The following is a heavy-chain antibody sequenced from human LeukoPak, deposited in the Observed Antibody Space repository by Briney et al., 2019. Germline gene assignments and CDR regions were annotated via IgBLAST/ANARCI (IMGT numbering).Heavy chain of an antibody. Sequence: GGSLRLSCAASGFTFSSYAMSWVRQAPGKGLEWVSAISGSGGSTYYADSVKGRFTISRDNSKNTLYLQVNSLRAEDTAVYYCAKDPEYSYGYESDYWGQGTLVTVSS. CDR2: ISGSGGST. CDR3: AKDPEYSYGYESDY. V-gene: IGHV3-23*01. D-gene: IGHD5-18*01. J-gene: IGHJ4*02. CDR1: GFTFSSYA.